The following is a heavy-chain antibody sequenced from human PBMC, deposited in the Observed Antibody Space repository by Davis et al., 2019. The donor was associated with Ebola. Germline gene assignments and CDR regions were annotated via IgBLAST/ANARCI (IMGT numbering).Heavy chain of an antibody. Sequence: GESLKISCAAPGFNFSSYALSLVRQAPGKGLEWVSVISGSGGSPQYADSVKGRFTISRDNSKNTLYLQMNSLRAEDTAVYYCAKDFWSAYNDAKSDLDHWGQGILVTVSS. CDR2: ISGSGGSP. V-gene: IGHV3-23*01. CDR3: AKDFWSAYNDAKSDLDH. CDR1: GFNFSSYA. D-gene: IGHD3-3*01. J-gene: IGHJ4*02.